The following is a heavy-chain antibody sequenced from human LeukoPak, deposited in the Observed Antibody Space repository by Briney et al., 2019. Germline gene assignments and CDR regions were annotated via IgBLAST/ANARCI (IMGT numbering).Heavy chain of an antibody. V-gene: IGHV1-18*01. Sequence: GASVKVSCKASGYTFTSYGISWVRQAPGQGLEWMGWISAYNGNTNYPQKLQGRVTMTTDTSTSTAYMELRSLRSDDTAVYYCARVPRDSSGYYGYFDYWGQGTLVTVSS. CDR3: ARVPRDSSGYYGYFDY. CDR1: GYTFTSYG. J-gene: IGHJ4*02. D-gene: IGHD3-22*01. CDR2: ISAYNGNT.